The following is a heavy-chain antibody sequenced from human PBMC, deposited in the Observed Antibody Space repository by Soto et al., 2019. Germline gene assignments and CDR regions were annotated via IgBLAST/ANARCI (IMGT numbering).Heavy chain of an antibody. CDR1: GYTFTSYD. Sequence: QVQLVQSGAEVKKPGASVKVSCKASGYTFTSYDINWVRQATGQGFEYLGWMNPNSGNTGYVKKFQGRVTMTRDTALSHASMGLSTLRAEDTAVYYCARGIKYGDYSSWFDPWGPGTLVTVSS. CDR3: ARGIKYGDYSSWFDP. V-gene: IGHV1-8*01. D-gene: IGHD4-17*01. CDR2: MNPNSGNT. J-gene: IGHJ5*02.